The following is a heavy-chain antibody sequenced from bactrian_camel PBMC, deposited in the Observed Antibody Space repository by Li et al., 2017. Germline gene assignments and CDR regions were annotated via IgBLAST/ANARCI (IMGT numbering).Heavy chain of an antibody. D-gene: IGHD3*01. CDR2: IDSDGNT. CDR3: AAGGRDCYSGPLLGERYNY. Sequence: HVQLVESGGGLVQPGGSLRLSCVASGGHYTSIPMGWFRQAPGKEREGVAAIDSDGNTNYVDSVQGRFTISQDTAKHTVYLQMNSLKPEDTAMYYCAAGGRDCYSGPLLGERYNYWGRGTQVTVS. CDR1: GGHYTSIP. J-gene: IGHJ4*01. V-gene: IGHV3S53*01.